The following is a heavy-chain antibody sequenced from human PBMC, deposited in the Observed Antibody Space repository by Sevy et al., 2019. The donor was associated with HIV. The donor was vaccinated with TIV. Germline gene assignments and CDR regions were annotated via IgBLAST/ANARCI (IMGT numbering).Heavy chain of an antibody. CDR2: FDPEDEET. V-gene: IGHV1-24*01. D-gene: IGHD3-22*01. Sequence: ASVKVSCKVSGYTLSELSMHWVRLAPGKGLEWMGSFDPEDEETTYADKFQGWVTMTEDTSTDTAYMELSSLRSEDTAVYYCATTKDYYDSSGSPFDYWGQGTLVTVSS. CDR1: GYTLSELS. J-gene: IGHJ4*02. CDR3: ATTKDYYDSSGSPFDY.